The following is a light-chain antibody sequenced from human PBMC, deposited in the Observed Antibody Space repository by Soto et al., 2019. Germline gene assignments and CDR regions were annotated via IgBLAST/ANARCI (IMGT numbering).Light chain of an antibody. CDR3: QKSYSTPRT. CDR2: AAS. Sequence: DIQMIQSPSSLSASVGDRVTISCRASRGIVSFLNWYHQRPGAAPKRLIYAASTLQSGVPSSFSGRGSGTDFTLTISSLQPEDFGTYYCQKSYSTPRTFGPGTKVEIK. J-gene: IGKJ3*01. V-gene: IGKV1-39*01. CDR1: RGIVSF.